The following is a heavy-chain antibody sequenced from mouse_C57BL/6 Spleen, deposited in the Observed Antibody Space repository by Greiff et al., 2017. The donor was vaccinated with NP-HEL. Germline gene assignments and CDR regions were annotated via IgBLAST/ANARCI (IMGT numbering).Heavy chain of an antibody. CDR3: ARFITTVASPFAY. D-gene: IGHD1-1*01. J-gene: IGHJ3*01. Sequence: VQLQQPGAELVKPGASVKLSCKASGYTFTSYWMQWVKQRPGQGLEWIGEIDPSDSYTNYNQKFKGKATLTVDTSSSTAYMQLSSLTSEDSAVYYCARFITTVASPFAYWGQGTLVTVSA. CDR2: IDPSDSYT. CDR1: GYTFTSYW. V-gene: IGHV1-50*01.